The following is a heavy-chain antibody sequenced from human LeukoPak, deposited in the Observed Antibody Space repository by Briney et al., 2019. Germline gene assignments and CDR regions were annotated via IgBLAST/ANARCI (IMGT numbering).Heavy chain of an antibody. J-gene: IGHJ4*02. V-gene: IGHV4-34*01. Sequence: TSETLSLTCAVYGGSFSGYYWSWVRQPPGKGLEWIGEINHSGSTNYNPSLKSRVTISEDTSKNQFSLKLSSVTAADTAVYFCARGTSGYCNSGSCSLPHFDYWGQGTLVTVSS. CDR1: GGSFSGYY. CDR3: ARGTSGYCNSGSCSLPHFDY. D-gene: IGHD2-15*01. CDR2: INHSGST.